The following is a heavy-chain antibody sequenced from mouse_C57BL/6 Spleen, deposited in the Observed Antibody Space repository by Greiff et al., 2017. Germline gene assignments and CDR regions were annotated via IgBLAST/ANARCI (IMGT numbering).Heavy chain of an antibody. CDR1: GYTFTSYW. Sequence: QVQLQQPGAELVKPGASVKMSCKASGYTFTSYWITWVKQRPGQGLEWIGDIYPGSGSTNYNEQFKSKATLTVDTSSSTAYMQLSSLTSEASAVXYCARRSNFYFDYWGQGTTLTVSS. V-gene: IGHV1-55*01. J-gene: IGHJ2*01. CDR2: IYPGSGST. D-gene: IGHD2-5*01. CDR3: ARRSNFYFDY.